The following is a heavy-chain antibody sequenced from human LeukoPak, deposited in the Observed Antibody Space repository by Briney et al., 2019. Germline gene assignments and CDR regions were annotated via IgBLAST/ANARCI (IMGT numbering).Heavy chain of an antibody. Sequence: ASVKVSCKASGYTFTGYYMHWVRQAPGQGLEWMGWINPNSGGTNYAQKFQGRVTMTRDTSISTAYMELSRLRSDDTAVYYCARVYCSSTSCYGSDYWGQGTLVTVSS. J-gene: IGHJ4*02. CDR1: GYTFTGYY. CDR3: ARVYCSSTSCYGSDY. D-gene: IGHD2-2*01. CDR2: INPNSGGT. V-gene: IGHV1-2*02.